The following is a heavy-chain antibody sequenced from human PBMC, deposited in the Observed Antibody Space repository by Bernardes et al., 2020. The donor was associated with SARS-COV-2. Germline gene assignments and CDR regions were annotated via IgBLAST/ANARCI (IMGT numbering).Heavy chain of an antibody. J-gene: IGHJ4*02. D-gene: IGHD6-13*01. Sequence: ASVKVSCKASGYMFTNYYVHWVRQAPGQGLEWMGIINPSGGSTSYAQRFQGRVTMTSDTSTSTVYMELSSLRSEDTAVYYCARVMSRGAAAGRDYWGQGSLDTVPS. CDR2: INPSGGST. CDR3: ARVMSRGAAAGRDY. CDR1: GYMFTNYY. V-gene: IGHV1-46*01.